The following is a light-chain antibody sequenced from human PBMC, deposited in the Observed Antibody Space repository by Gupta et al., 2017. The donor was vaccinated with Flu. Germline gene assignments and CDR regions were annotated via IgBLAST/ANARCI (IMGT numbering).Light chain of an antibody. J-gene: IGKJ3*01. CDR2: LGS. Sequence: DIVTTESPLSLPVTPGEPASISCRSSQSLLHSSGHNYLDWYVQKRGQSPQLLIYLGSDRASRVPDRFRGSGSGTDFTLKISSVDAEDVGVYYCRQALHTPPTFGHGTKVDIK. V-gene: IGKV2-28*01. CDR3: RQALHTPPT. CDR1: QSLLHSSGHNY.